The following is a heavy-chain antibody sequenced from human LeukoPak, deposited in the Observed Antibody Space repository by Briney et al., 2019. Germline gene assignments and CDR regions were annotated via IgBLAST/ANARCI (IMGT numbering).Heavy chain of an antibody. Sequence: SETLSLTCTVSGGSISSGDFYWSWIRQPPEKGLEYIGYIYYSGITFYNPSLRSRITISIDTSKNQFSLKLSSVTAADTAVYYCARVRSTVDYYGLDVWGQGTTVIVSS. CDR3: ARVRSTVDYYGLDV. CDR1: GGSISSGDFY. CDR2: IYYSGIT. V-gene: IGHV4-30-4*01. J-gene: IGHJ6*02. D-gene: IGHD4-23*01.